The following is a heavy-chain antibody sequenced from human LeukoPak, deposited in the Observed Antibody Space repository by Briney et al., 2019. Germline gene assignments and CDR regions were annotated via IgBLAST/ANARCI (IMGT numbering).Heavy chain of an antibody. V-gene: IGHV4-34*01. J-gene: IGHJ4*02. CDR2: INHSGST. CDR1: GGSFSGYY. CDR3: ARGRWELQFDY. D-gene: IGHD2-15*01. Sequence: SETLSLTCAVYGGSFSGYYWSWIRQPPGKGLEWIGEINHSGSTNYNPSLKSRVTISVDTSKNQFSLKLSSVTAADTAVYYCARGRWELQFDYWGQGTLVTVSS.